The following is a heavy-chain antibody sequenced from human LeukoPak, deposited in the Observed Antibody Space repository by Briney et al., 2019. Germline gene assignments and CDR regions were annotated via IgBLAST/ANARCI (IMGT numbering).Heavy chain of an antibody. Sequence: PGGSLRLSCAASGFTFSDYYMSWIRQAPGKGLEGVSYISSSSYTNYAESVTGRFTISRDNAKNSLYLQMNSLRAEDTAVYYCARFGQSANWFDPWGQGTLVTVSS. CDR2: ISSSSYT. D-gene: IGHD3-10*01. V-gene: IGHV3-11*06. CDR1: GFTFSDYY. J-gene: IGHJ5*02. CDR3: ARFGQSANWFDP.